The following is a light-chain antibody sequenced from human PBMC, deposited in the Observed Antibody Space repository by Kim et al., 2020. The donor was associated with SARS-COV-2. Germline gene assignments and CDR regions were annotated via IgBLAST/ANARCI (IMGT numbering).Light chain of an antibody. CDR2: GAS. J-gene: IGKJ1*01. CDR1: QSVSSN. CDR3: QQYNNWPPWT. Sequence: SPGEIAPLSCRASQSVSSNLAWYQQKPGQAPRLLIYGASTRATGIPARFSGSGSGTEFTLTISSLQSEDFAVYYCQQYNNWPPWTFGQGTKVDIK. V-gene: IGKV3-15*01.